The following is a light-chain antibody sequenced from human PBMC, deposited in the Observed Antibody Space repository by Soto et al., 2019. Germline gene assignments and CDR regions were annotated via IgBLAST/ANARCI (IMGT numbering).Light chain of an antibody. CDR1: QSINSRS. Sequence: EVVLTPSPGSLSLSPGERATLSCGASQSINSRSLAWYQQKPGQAPRLLIYDASSRATGIPDRFSASGSGTEFILTISSLQSEDFAVYYCQQYNHWPITFGQGTRLEIK. CDR3: QQYNHWPIT. J-gene: IGKJ5*01. CDR2: DAS. V-gene: IGKV3D-20*02.